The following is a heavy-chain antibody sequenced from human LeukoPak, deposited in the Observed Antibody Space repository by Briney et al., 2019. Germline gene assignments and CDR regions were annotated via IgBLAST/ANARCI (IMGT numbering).Heavy chain of an antibody. CDR2: ISSSSSYI. CDR3: ARGEAYYYDSSGYS. CDR1: GFTFSSYS. J-gene: IGHJ4*02. V-gene: IGHV3-21*01. D-gene: IGHD3-22*01. Sequence: PGGSLRLSCAASGFTFSSYSMNWVRQAPGKGLEWVSSISSSSSYIYYADSVKGRFTISRDNSKNTLYLQMNSLRAEDTAVYYCARGEAYYYDSSGYSWGQGTLVTVSS.